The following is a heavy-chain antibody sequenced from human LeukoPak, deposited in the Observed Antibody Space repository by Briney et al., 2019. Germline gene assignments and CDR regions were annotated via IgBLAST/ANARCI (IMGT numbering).Heavy chain of an antibody. CDR1: GGSISSSNW. CDR2: IFHTGTT. J-gene: IGHJ4*02. V-gene: IGHV4-4*02. CDR3: ARGRGSSSWYEKVRRVHPIDY. Sequence: SGTLSLTCAVSGGSISSSNWWSWVRQPPGKGLEWIGRIFHTGTTDYKTSLKGRVTISVDKSKNQYSLNLTSVTAADTAVYYCARGRGSSSWYEKVRRVHPIDYWGQGTLVTVSS. D-gene: IGHD6-13*01.